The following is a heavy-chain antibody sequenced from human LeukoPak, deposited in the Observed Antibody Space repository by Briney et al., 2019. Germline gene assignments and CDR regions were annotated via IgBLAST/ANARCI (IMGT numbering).Heavy chain of an antibody. D-gene: IGHD3-22*01. CDR2: INPNSGGT. Sequence: ASVKVSCKASGYTFTGYYMHWVRQAPGQGLEWMGWINPNSGGTNYAQKFQGRVTMTRDTSISTAYMELSRLRSDDTAVYYCARDKGGIYYYDSSGYYPSHFDYWGQGTLVAVSS. V-gene: IGHV1-2*02. J-gene: IGHJ4*02. CDR3: ARDKGGIYYYDSSGYYPSHFDY. CDR1: GYTFTGYY.